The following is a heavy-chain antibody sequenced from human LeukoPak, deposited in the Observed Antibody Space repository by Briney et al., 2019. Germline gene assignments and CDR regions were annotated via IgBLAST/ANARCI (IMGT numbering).Heavy chain of an antibody. Sequence: GGSLRLSCAASGFTFSSYAMNWVRQAPGRGLEWVSVVYAAGNTFYADSVKARFTIFRDNANNKLDLRMTSLRVEDTAIYYCARVQAVADVFDLWGQGTMVTVSS. CDR2: VYAAGNT. CDR1: GFTFSSYA. J-gene: IGHJ3*01. CDR3: ARVQAVADVFDL. V-gene: IGHV3-66*01. D-gene: IGHD6-19*01.